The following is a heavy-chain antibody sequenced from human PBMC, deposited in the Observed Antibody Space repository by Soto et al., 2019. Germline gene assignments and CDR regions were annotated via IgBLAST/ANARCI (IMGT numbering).Heavy chain of an antibody. V-gene: IGHV4-34*01. CDR1: GGSFSGYY. CDR2: INHSGST. Sequence: SETLSLTCAVYGGSFSGYYWSWIRQPPGKGLEWIGEINHSGSTNYNPSLKSRVTISVDTSKNQFSLKLSSVTAADTAVYYCARRSGGIAAAGLYNWFDPWGQGTLVTVSS. J-gene: IGHJ5*02. CDR3: ARRSGGIAAAGLYNWFDP. D-gene: IGHD6-13*01.